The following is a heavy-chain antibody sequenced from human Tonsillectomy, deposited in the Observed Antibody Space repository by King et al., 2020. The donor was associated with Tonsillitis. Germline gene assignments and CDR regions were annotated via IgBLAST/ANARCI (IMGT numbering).Heavy chain of an antibody. Sequence: VQLVESGAEVKKPGASVKVSCKASGYTFTGYYMHWVRQAPGQGLEWLGWINPNSGVTNSAQKFQGRVTMTRDTSISTAYMELSKLRSDDTAVYYCSTGGVTTTFDYWGQGTLVTVSS. D-gene: IGHD5-12*01. CDR1: GYTFTGYY. V-gene: IGHV1-2*02. J-gene: IGHJ4*02. CDR2: INPNSGVT. CDR3: STGGVTTTFDY.